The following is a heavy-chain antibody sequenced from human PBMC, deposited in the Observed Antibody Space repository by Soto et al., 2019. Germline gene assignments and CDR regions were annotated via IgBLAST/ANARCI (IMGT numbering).Heavy chain of an antibody. J-gene: IGHJ4*02. V-gene: IGHV3-30-3*01. CDR2: ISYDGSNK. CDR3: ARGEENRGYSGYDFWVVDY. D-gene: IGHD5-12*01. CDR1: GFTFSSYA. Sequence: GGSLRLSCAASGFTFSSYAMHWVRQAPGKGLEWVAVISYDGSNKYYADSVKGRFTISRDNSKNTLYLQMNSLRAEDTAVYYCARGEENRGYSGYDFWVVDYWGQGTLVTVSS.